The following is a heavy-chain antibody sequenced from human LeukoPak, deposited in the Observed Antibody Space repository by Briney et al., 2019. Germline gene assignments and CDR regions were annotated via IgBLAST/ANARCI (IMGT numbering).Heavy chain of an antibody. Sequence: GGSLRLSCAASGFTFSNYGMTWVRQTPGKGLEWVSTIVGSNGDTYYTDSVKGRFTISRDISKNTVYLQMSSLRGDDTAVYYCAKDYCGGDCYSFDYWGQGTLVTVSS. D-gene: IGHD2-21*02. CDR3: AKDYCGGDCYSFDY. J-gene: IGHJ4*02. CDR1: GFTFSNYG. CDR2: IVGSNGDT. V-gene: IGHV3-23*01.